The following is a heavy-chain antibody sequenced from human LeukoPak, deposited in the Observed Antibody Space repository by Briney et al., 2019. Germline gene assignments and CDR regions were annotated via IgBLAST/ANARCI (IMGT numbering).Heavy chain of an antibody. V-gene: IGHV4-34*01. D-gene: IGHD6-13*01. J-gene: IGHJ4*02. CDR2: INHSGST. CDR1: GGSFSGYY. Sequence: SETLSLTCAVYGGSFSGYYWSWIRQPPGKGLEWIGEINHSGSTNYNPSLKSRVTISVDTSKNQFSLKLSSVTAADTAVYYCARRSSSWFDYWGQGTLVTVSS. CDR3: ARRSSSWFDY.